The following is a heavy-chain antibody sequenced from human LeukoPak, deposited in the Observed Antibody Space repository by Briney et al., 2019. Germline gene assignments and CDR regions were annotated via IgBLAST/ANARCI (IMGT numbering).Heavy chain of an antibody. V-gene: IGHV4-34*01. CDR3: TRGYCSSTSCYGAAFDI. CDR2: INHSGST. CDR1: GGSFSGYS. J-gene: IGHJ3*02. D-gene: IGHD2-2*01. Sequence: SETLSLTCAVNGGSFSGYSWSWIRQPPGKGLEWIGEINHSGSTKYNPSLKSRVTISVDTSKKQLSLELSSMTAADTAVYYCTRGYCSSTSCYGAAFDIWGQGTMVTVSS.